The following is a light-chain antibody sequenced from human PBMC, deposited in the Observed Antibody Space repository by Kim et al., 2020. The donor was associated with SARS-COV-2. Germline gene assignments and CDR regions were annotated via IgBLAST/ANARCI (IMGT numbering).Light chain of an antibody. CDR2: WAS. Sequence: DIVMTQSPDSLAVSLGERAIINCKSSQSVLYSSNNKNYLAWYQQKPGEPPKLLIYWASTRESGVPDRFSGSGSGTDFTLTISSLQAEDVAVYYCQQYYSTPPTYTFGQGTKLEI. V-gene: IGKV4-1*01. J-gene: IGKJ2*01. CDR1: QSVLYSSNNKNY. CDR3: QQYYSTPPTYT.